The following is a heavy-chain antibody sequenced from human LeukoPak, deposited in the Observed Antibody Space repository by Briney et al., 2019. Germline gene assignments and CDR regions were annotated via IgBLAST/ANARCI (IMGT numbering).Heavy chain of an antibody. D-gene: IGHD3-16*02. CDR3: ARVRMITFGGVIVPLPPLDY. CDR1: GGSVSSGGYY. Sequence: PSETLSLTCTVSGGSVSSGGYYRSWIRQPPGKGLEWIGEINHSGSTNYNPSLKSRVTISVDTSKNQFSLKLSSVTAADTAVYYCARVRMITFGGVIVPLPPLDYWGQGTLVTVSS. J-gene: IGHJ4*02. CDR2: INHSGST. V-gene: IGHV4-34*01.